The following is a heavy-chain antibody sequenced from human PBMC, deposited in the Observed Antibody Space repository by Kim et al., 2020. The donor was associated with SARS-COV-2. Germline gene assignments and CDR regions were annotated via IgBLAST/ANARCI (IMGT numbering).Heavy chain of an antibody. Sequence: SETLSLTCTVSGGSISSSSYYWGWIRQPPGKGLEWIGSIYYSGSTYYNPSLKSRVTISVDTSKNQFSLKLSSVTAADTAVYYCARHVSAAGTSLNWFDPWGQGTLVTVSS. CDR1: GGSISSSSYY. CDR2: IYYSGST. J-gene: IGHJ5*02. D-gene: IGHD6-13*01. V-gene: IGHV4-39*01. CDR3: ARHVSAAGTSLNWFDP.